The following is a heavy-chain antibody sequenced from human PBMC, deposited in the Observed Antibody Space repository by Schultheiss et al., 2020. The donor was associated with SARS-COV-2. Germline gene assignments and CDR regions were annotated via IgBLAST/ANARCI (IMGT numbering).Heavy chain of an antibody. J-gene: IGHJ6*03. CDR3: ARRTYYYDSSGYLAGGYYYYMDV. V-gene: IGHV4-38-2*01. D-gene: IGHD3-22*01. CDR1: GYSISSGYY. CDR2: IYHSGST. Sequence: SETLSLTCAVSGYSISSGYYWGWIRQPPGKGLEWIGSIYHSGSTYYNPSLKSRVTISVDTSKNQFSLKLSSVTAADTAVYYCARRTYYYDSSGYLAGGYYYYMDVWGKGTTVTVSS.